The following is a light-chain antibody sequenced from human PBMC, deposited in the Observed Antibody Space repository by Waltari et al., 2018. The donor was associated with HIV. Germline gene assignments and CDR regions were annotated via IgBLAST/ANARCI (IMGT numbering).Light chain of an antibody. V-gene: IGLV1-40*01. J-gene: IGLJ2*01. CDR3: QSYDSNLSGLV. CDR2: GNN. Sequence: HSVLTQPPSVSGAPGQKGTISCTGSRSNIGASYDVHWYQQVPGTAPRLLIHGNNYRPSGVPDRFSASRSGTSASLAITGLQADDEADYYCQSYDSNLSGLVFGGGTKLTVL. CDR1: RSNIGASYD.